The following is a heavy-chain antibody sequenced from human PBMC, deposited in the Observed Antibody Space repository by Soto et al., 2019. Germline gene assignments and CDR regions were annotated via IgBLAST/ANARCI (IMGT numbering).Heavy chain of an antibody. CDR1: GYTFTSYA. J-gene: IGHJ4*02. CDR2: INAGNGNT. Sequence: ASVKVSCKASGYTFTSYAMHWVRQAPGQRLEWMGWINAGNGNTKYSQKFQGRVTITRDTSASTAYMELSSLRSEDTSVYYCARGPGGPDGPGDYWGQGTLVTVSS. CDR3: ARGPGGPDGPGDY. V-gene: IGHV1-3*01. D-gene: IGHD2-15*01.